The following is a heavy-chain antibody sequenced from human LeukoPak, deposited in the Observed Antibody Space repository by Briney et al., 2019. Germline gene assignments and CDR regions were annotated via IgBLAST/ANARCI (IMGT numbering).Heavy chain of an antibody. Sequence: PGGSLRLSCAASGFTFSSYAMHWVRQAPGKGLEWVAVIWYDGSSKYYADSVKGRFTISRDNSKNTLYLQMNSLRAEDTAVYYCARDKAPVIAVAGLFDYWGQGTLVTVSS. CDR3: ARDKAPVIAVAGLFDY. CDR2: IWYDGSSK. D-gene: IGHD6-19*01. V-gene: IGHV3-33*08. J-gene: IGHJ4*02. CDR1: GFTFSSYA.